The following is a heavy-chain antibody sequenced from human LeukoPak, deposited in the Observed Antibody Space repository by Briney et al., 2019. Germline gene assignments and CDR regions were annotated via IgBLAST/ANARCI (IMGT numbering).Heavy chain of an antibody. CDR1: GGSISSNSYY. D-gene: IGHD2-2*02. J-gene: IGHJ4*02. V-gene: IGHV4-39*01. Sequence: PSETLSLTCTVSGGSISSNSYYWGWIRQPPGKGLERIGSIYYSGSTYYNPSLKSRVSMSVDTSKNQFSLQLSSVTAADTAVYYCARHARNYCSSTSCYTDYWGQGTLVTVSS. CDR2: IYYSGST. CDR3: ARHARNYCSSTSCYTDY.